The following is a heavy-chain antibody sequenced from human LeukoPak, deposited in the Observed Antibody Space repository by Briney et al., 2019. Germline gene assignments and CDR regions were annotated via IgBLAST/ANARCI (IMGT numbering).Heavy chain of an antibody. Sequence: PSETLSLTCTVSGGSISSYYWSWIRQPPGKGLEWIGYIYYSGSTNYNPSLKSRVTISVDTSKNQFSLKLSSVTAADTAVYYCARGEYYYDSSGYYNLGLLGMDVWGQGTTVTVSS. D-gene: IGHD3-22*01. CDR3: ARGEYYYDSSGYYNLGLLGMDV. V-gene: IGHV4-59*01. CDR2: IYYSGST. CDR1: GGSISSYY. J-gene: IGHJ6*02.